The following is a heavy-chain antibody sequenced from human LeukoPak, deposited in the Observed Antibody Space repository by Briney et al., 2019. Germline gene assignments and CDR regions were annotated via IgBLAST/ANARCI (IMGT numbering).Heavy chain of an antibody. D-gene: IGHD5-18*01. J-gene: IGHJ6*03. CDR3: ARVGYSYVINDWSRTGLGAYPTKYYYHMDV. CDR1: GGSFSDFS. V-gene: IGHV4-34*01. Sequence: SETLSLTCAVYGGSFSDFSWSWIRHPPGKGQEWIGEINPSGSTNYSQSLKSRVTISVDTSKNQFSLKLSSVAAADTAVYFCARVGYSYVINDWSRTGLGAYPTKYYYHMDVWDKGTTVTVSS. CDR2: INPSGST.